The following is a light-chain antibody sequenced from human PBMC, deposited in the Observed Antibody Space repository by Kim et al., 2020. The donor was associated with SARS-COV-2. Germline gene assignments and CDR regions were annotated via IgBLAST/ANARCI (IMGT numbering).Light chain of an antibody. V-gene: IGLV3-1*01. CDR2: QDT. CDR3: QAWDSRHVV. CDR1: KLGDKY. J-gene: IGLJ2*01. Sequence: SVSPGQTASITCSGDKLGDKYACWYQQKPGQYPVLVIYQDTKRPSGIPERFSGSNSGNTATLTISGTQAMDEADYYCQAWDSRHVVFGGGTQLTVL.